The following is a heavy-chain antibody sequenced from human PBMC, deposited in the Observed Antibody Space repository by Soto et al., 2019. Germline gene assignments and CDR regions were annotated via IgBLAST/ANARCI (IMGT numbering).Heavy chain of an antibody. CDR1: GDSVSSNSAA. V-gene: IGHV6-1*01. CDR2: TYYRSKWYN. Sequence: KQSQTLSLPCAISGDSVSSNSAAWNWIRQSPSRGLEWLGRTYYRSKWYNDYAVSVKSRITINPDTSKNQFSLQLNSVTPEDTAVYYCARDQPFMITFGGVIARAFDIWGQGTMVTVSS. J-gene: IGHJ3*02. D-gene: IGHD3-16*02. CDR3: ARDQPFMITFGGVIARAFDI.